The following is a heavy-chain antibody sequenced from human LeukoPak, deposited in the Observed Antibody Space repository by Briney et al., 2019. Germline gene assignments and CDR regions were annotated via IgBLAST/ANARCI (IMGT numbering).Heavy chain of an antibody. J-gene: IGHJ3*02. CDR2: IRTDDSST. D-gene: IGHD5/OR15-5a*01. V-gene: IGHV3-74*01. CDR3: ARGVSGTGPDI. CDR1: GFTFSSYL. Sequence: GGSLRLSCAASGFTFSSYLMHWVRQAPGRGLVWGSRIRTDDSSTDYADSVKGRFTISRDNAKNTMYSQMNSLRAEDTAVYYCARGVSGTGPDIWGLGTMVTVSS.